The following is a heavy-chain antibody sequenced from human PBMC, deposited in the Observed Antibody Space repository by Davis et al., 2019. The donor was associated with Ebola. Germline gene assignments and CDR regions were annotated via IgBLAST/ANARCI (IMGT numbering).Heavy chain of an antibody. D-gene: IGHD2/OR15-2a*01. CDR2: LGTSADT. CDR1: GFVFSSYV. V-gene: IGHV3-23*01. CDR3: VKDTSNIWFDI. J-gene: IGHJ3*02. Sequence: PGGSLRLSCAASGFVFSSYVMSWVRRAPGKGLEWVSTLGTSADTYYADSVKGRFTISRDNSKNTLHLQMNSLRVEETAMYYCVKDTSNIWFDIWGQGTMVTVSS.